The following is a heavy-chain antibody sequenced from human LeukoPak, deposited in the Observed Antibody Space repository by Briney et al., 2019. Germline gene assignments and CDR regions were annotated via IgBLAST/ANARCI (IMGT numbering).Heavy chain of an antibody. Sequence: PGGSLRLSCAASGFTFSSYAMSWVRQAPGKGLEWVSAISGSGGSTYYADSVKGRFTISRDNSKNTLYLQMNSLRAEDTAVYYCARVWYDFWSGYGANNYYYYYGMDVWGQGTTVTVSS. CDR1: GFTFSSYA. V-gene: IGHV3-23*01. D-gene: IGHD3-3*01. CDR2: ISGSGGST. CDR3: ARVWYDFWSGYGANNYYYYYGMDV. J-gene: IGHJ6*02.